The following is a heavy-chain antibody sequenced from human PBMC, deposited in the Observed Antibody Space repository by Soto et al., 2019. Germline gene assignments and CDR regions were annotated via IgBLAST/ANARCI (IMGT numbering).Heavy chain of an antibody. CDR3: ARGVVVAATPPDAFDI. CDR1: GGSISSGGYY. J-gene: IGHJ3*02. D-gene: IGHD2-15*01. V-gene: IGHV4-31*03. Sequence: QVQLQESGPGLVKPSQTLSLTCTVSGGSISSGGYYWSWIRQHPGKGLEWIGYIYYSGSTYYNPSLKSRVTISVDTSKNQFSLKLSSVTAADTAVYYCARGVVVAATPPDAFDIWGQGTMVTVSS. CDR2: IYYSGST.